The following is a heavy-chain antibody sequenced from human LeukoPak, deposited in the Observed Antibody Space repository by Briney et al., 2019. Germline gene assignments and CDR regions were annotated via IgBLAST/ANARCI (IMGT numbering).Heavy chain of an antibody. J-gene: IGHJ4*02. V-gene: IGHV4-34*01. CDR1: GGSFSGYY. CDR3: ARHELSITIFGVVNPPLFDY. CDR2: IYYSGST. Sequence: SETLSLTCAVYGGSFSGYYWSWIRQPPGKGLEWIGSIYYSGSTYYNPSLKSRVTISVDTSKNQFSLKLSSVAAADTAVYYCARHELSITIFGVVNPPLFDYWGQGTLVTVSS. D-gene: IGHD3-3*01.